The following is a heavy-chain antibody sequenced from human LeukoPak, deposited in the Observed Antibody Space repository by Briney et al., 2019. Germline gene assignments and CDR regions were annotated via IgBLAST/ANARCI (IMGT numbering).Heavy chain of an antibody. CDR1: GFTFSNYA. CDR2: ISGSGGST. D-gene: IGHD3-10*01. Sequence: GGSLRLSCAASGFTFSNYAMSWVRQAPGKGLEWVSAISGSGGSTYYADSVKGRFTISRDNSKNTLYLQMNSLRAEDTAVYYCAKDSTVRYGSGSYFDYWGQGTLVTVSS. J-gene: IGHJ4*02. CDR3: AKDSTVRYGSGSYFDY. V-gene: IGHV3-23*01.